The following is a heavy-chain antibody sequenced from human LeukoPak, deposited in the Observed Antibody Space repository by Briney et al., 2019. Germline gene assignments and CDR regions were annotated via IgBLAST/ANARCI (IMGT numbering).Heavy chain of an antibody. Sequence: GGSLRLSCAAFGFTFSSYSMNWVRQAPGKGLEWVSSISSSSSYIYYADSVKGRFTISRDNAKNSLYLQMNSLRAEDTAVYYCARDRRLYGSGSYSLLGYWGQGTLVTVSS. CDR1: GFTFSSYS. D-gene: IGHD3-10*01. CDR3: ARDRRLYGSGSYSLLGY. J-gene: IGHJ4*02. V-gene: IGHV3-21*01. CDR2: ISSSSSYI.